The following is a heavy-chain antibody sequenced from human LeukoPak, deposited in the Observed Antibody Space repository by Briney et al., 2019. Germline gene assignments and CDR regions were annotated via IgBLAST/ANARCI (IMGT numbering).Heavy chain of an antibody. CDR2: IKSTTDGGTI. CDR1: GFSFSVAW. Sequence: GGSLRLSCAASGFSFSVAWMSWVRQAPGKGLEWVGRIKSTTDGGTIDYGAPVKGRFTISRDDSKNTLYLQMNSLKTEDTALYYCRGSDWTRVFDYWGQGILVTVSS. V-gene: IGHV3-15*01. J-gene: IGHJ4*02. D-gene: IGHD2-21*01. CDR3: RGSDWTRVFDY.